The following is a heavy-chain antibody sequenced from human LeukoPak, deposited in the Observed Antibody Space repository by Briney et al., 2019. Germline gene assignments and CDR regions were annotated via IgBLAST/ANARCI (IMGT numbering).Heavy chain of an antibody. CDR3: ARDGHEGYDSSGYYSNYYYYYMDV. CDR2: ISSSSSTI. D-gene: IGHD3-22*01. V-gene: IGHV3-48*04. J-gene: IGHJ6*03. Sequence: GGSLRLSCAASGFTFSSYSMNGVRQAPGKGVEWVSYISSSSSTIYYADSVKGRFTISRDNAKNSLYLQMNSLRAEDTAVYYCARDGHEGYDSSGYYSNYYYYYMDVWGKGTTVTVSS. CDR1: GFTFSSYS.